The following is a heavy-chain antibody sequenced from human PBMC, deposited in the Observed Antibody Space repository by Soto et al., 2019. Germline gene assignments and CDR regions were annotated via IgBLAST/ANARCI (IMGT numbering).Heavy chain of an antibody. CDR1: GYTFTSYA. V-gene: IGHV1-3*05. Sequence: QVQLVQSGAEEKKPGASVKVSCKASGYTFTSYAMHWVRQAPGQRLEWMGWINAGNGNTKYSQKFQGRVTITRDTSASTAYMELSSRRSEDTAVYYWARDESSSEGLDYYYGMDVWGQGTTVTVSS. CDR2: INAGNGNT. J-gene: IGHJ6*02. CDR3: ARDESSSEGLDYYYGMDV. D-gene: IGHD6-6*01.